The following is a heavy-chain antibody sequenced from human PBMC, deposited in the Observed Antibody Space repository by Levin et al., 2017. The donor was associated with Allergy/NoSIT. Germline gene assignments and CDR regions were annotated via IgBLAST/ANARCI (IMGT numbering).Heavy chain of an antibody. V-gene: IGHV3-74*01. CDR2: MKSDGSRT. CDR1: GFSVSTYW. D-gene: IGHD2-2*01. CDR3: VRGVATAIDGYFDL. J-gene: IGHJ2*01. Sequence: GGSLRLSCAASGFSVSTYWMHWVRQPPGKGLVWVSRMKSDGSRTNYADSVKGRFTISRDNAKNAVYLQMNSLRVEDTAVYYCVRGVATAIDGYFDLWGPGTLVSVSS.